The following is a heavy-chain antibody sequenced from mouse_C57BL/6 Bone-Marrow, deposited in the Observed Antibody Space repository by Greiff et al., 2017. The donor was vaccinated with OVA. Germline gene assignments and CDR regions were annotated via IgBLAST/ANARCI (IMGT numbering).Heavy chain of an antibody. CDR1: GYAFSSSW. CDR2: IYPGDGDT. D-gene: IGHD3-2*02. J-gene: IGHJ2*01. V-gene: IGHV1-82*01. CDR3: ARGAAQAFDY. Sequence: QVQLQQSGPELVKPGASVKISCKASGYAFSSSWMNWVKQRPGKGLEWIGRIYPGDGDTNYNGMFKGKATLTADKSSSTAYMQLSSLTSEDSAVYFCARGAAQAFDYWGQGTTLTVSS.